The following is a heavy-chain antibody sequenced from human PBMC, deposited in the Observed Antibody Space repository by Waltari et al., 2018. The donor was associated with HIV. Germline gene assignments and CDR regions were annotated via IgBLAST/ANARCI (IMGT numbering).Heavy chain of an antibody. CDR3: ARSAPPTTVTSSRWFDP. CDR2: IFNSGRT. D-gene: IGHD4-17*01. Sequence: QVQLQESGPGLVKPFQTLSLNCSVSGDSVSSGGYIWTWIRQHPGKGLAWIGEIFNSGRTHYNPTLKSRLTMSIDTSNTPFSLKLSSAIAADTAIYFCARSAPPTTVTSSRWFDPWGQGMLVTVSS. CDR1: GDSVSSGGYI. J-gene: IGHJ5*02. V-gene: IGHV4-31*03.